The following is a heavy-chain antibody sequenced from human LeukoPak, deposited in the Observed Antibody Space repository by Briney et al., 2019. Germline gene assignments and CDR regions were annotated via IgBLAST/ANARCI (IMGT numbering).Heavy chain of an antibody. Sequence: PGGSLRLSCAASGFTFSTYWMHWVRQAPGKGLVWVSRIKGDGSTPEYADSVKGRFTISRDNAKNTVDLQMNSLRAEDTAVYYCARGWVPSDISMNWGQGTLVTASS. CDR3: ARGWVPSDISMN. J-gene: IGHJ4*02. V-gene: IGHV3-74*01. CDR2: IKGDGSTP. CDR1: GFTFSTYW. D-gene: IGHD3-22*01.